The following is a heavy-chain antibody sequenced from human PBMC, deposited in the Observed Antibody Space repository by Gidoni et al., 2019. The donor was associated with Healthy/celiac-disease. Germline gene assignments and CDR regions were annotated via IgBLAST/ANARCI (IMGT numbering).Heavy chain of an antibody. CDR1: GFTFSSYS. CDR3: ARGNTIDY. CDR2: ISSSSSYI. V-gene: IGHV3-21*01. J-gene: IGHJ4*02. D-gene: IGHD1-1*01. Sequence: EVQLVASGGGLVKTGGSLRLSCAASGFTFSSYSMNWVRQAPGNGLGWVSSISSSSSYIYYADSVKGRFTISRDNAKNSLYLQMNSLRAEDTAVYYCARGNTIDYWGQGTLVTVSS.